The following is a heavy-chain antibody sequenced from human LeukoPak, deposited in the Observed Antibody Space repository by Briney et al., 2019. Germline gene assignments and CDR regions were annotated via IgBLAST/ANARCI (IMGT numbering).Heavy chain of an antibody. J-gene: IGHJ3*02. CDR1: GFTFSSYG. CDR3: AKETTTVLRYFDWSPDAFDI. D-gene: IGHD3-9*01. Sequence: GGSLRLSCAASGFTFSSYGMHWVRQAPGKGLEWVAVISHDGGNKYYADSVKGRFTISRDNSKNTLYLQMNSLRAEDTAVYYYAKETTTVLRYFDWSPDAFDIWGQGTMVTVSS. V-gene: IGHV3-30*18. CDR2: ISHDGGNK.